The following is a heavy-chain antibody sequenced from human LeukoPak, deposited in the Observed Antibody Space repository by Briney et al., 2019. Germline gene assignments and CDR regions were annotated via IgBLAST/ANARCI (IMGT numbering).Heavy chain of an antibody. D-gene: IGHD2-2*01. CDR2: IRSKAYGGTT. V-gene: IGHV3-49*04. CDR1: GFTFGDYA. J-gene: IGHJ4*02. Sequence: GGSLRLSCTASGFTFGDYAMSWVCQAPGKGLEWVGFIRSKAYGGTTEYAASVKGRFTISRDDSKSIAYLQMNSLKTEDTAVYYCTRGPQDIVVVPAADDYWGQGTLVTVSS. CDR3: TRGPQDIVVVPAADDY.